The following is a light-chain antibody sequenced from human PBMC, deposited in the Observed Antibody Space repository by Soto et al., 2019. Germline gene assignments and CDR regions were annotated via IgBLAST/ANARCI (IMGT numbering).Light chain of an antibody. J-gene: IGLJ7*01. V-gene: IGLV1-47*01. Sequence: QPVLTQPPSASGTHGQRVTISCSGSSSNIGNFYVYWYQQLPGTAPKLLIYKNNQRPLGVPDRFSGSKSGTSASLAISGLRSEDETDYYCSAWDDSLSGPGVFGGGTQLTVL. CDR2: KNN. CDR3: SAWDDSLSGPGV. CDR1: SSNIGNFY.